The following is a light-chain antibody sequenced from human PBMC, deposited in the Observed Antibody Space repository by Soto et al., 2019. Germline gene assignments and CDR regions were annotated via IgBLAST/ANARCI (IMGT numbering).Light chain of an antibody. CDR3: QQSYNSPQT. V-gene: IGKV1-39*01. Sequence: DIQMTQSPSTLSASVGDRVTITCLASQSISSYLNWYQLKPGKPPRLLIYAASSLQSGVPSRFSGSGSGTDFTLTISSLQPEDFATYSCQQSYNSPQTFGQGTKVDIK. CDR2: AAS. CDR1: QSISSY. J-gene: IGKJ1*01.